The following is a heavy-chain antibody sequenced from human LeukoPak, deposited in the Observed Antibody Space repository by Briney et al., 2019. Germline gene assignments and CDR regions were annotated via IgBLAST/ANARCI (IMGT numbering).Heavy chain of an antibody. CDR3: ARHEYSGSYYGLSWFDP. D-gene: IGHD1-26*01. CDR2: IYYSGST. Sequence: KTSETLSLTCTVSGGSISSSGYYWGWIRQPPGKGLEWIAGIYYSGSTYYNPSLKSRVTISVDTSKNQLSLKLSSLTAADTAVYYCARHEYSGSYYGLSWFDPWGQGTLVTVSS. CDR1: GGSISSSGYY. V-gene: IGHV4-39*01. J-gene: IGHJ5*02.